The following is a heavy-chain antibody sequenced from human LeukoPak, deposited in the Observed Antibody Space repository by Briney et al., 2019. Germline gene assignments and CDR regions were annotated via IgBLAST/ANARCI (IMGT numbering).Heavy chain of an antibody. D-gene: IGHD3-16*01. Sequence: PGGSLRLSCAVSGFTVSNNYMSWVRQAPGKGLEWVSIVNSGGSVYYADSVKGRFTISRDNSKNTVYLQMNNLRAEDTAVYYCANLGGNDAFDIRGQGTMVTVSS. CDR1: GFTVSNNY. J-gene: IGHJ3*02. CDR3: ANLGGNDAFDI. V-gene: IGHV3-53*01. CDR2: VNSGGSV.